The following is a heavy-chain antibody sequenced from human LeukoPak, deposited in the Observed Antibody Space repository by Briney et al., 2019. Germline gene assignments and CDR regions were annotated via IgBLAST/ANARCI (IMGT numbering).Heavy chain of an antibody. D-gene: IGHD5-18*01. CDR1: GFTFSSYA. CDR2: ISTSGST. CDR3: ARLENRYSSY. J-gene: IGHJ4*02. Sequence: GSLRLSCAASGFTFSSYAMTWVRQAPGKGQDWVSTISTSGSTFYADSVKGRFTISRDNSMDTLYLQMNSLRAEDTAVYYCARLENRYSSYWGQGTLVTVSS. V-gene: IGHV3-23*01.